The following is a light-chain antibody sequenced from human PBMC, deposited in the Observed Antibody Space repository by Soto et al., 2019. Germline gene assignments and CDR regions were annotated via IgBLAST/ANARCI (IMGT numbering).Light chain of an antibody. CDR2: DAS. CDR1: EDISNY. CDR3: QQYTNTNNPWM. J-gene: IGKJ1*01. Sequence: DIQMTQSPSSLSASVGERVTITCRANEDISNYLNWYQQKPGRAPKLLIYDASTLETGVPSRFSGSGSGTHFTFTISSLQPEDVGTYYCQQYTNTNNPWMFGQGTKVEI. V-gene: IGKV1-33*01.